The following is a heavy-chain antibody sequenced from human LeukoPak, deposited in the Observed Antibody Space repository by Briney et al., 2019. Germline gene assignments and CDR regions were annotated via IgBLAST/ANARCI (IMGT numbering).Heavy chain of an antibody. CDR1: GFTFSSYG. CDR2: ISYDGSNK. CDR3: ARELVYYDRSGYHLSDAFDI. V-gene: IGHV3-30*19. D-gene: IGHD3-22*01. J-gene: IGHJ3*02. Sequence: GGSLRLSCAASGFTFSSYGMHWVRQAPGKGLEWVAVISYDGSNKYYADSVKGRFTISRDNSKNTLYLQMNSLRAGDTAVYYCARELVYYDRSGYHLSDAFDIWGQGTLVTVSS.